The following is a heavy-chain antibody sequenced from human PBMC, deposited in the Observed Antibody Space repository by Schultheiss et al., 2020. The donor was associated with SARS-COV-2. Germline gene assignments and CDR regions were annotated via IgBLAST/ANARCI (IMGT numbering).Heavy chain of an antibody. V-gene: IGHV3-48*01. CDR3: ARPIAAAGTGGEGYYFDY. CDR1: GFTSGDYA. J-gene: IGHJ4*02. CDR2: ISSSSSTI. D-gene: IGHD6-13*01. Sequence: GGSLRLSCTASGFTSGDYAMSWFRQAPGKGLEWVSYISSSSSTIYYADSVKGRFTISRDNAKNSLYLQMNSLRAEDTAVYYCARPIAAAGTGGEGYYFDYWGQGTLVTVSS.